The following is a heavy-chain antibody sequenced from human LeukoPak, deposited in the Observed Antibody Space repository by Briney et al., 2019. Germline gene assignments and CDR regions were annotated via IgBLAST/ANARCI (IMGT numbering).Heavy chain of an antibody. CDR3: AKGVRSSGFFDY. CDR1: GFTFSSYN. J-gene: IGHJ4*02. Sequence: PGGSLRLSCAASGFTFSSYNMNWVRQAPGKGLEWVAFIRYDGSNKYYADSVKGRFTISRDNSKNTLYLQMNSLRAEDTAVYYCAKGVRSSGFFDYWGQGTLVTVSS. D-gene: IGHD3-22*01. CDR2: IRYDGSNK. V-gene: IGHV3-30*02.